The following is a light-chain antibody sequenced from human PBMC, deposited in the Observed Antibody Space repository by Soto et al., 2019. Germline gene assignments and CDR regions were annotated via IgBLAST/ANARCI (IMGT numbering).Light chain of an antibody. Sequence: EIVLTQSPGTLSLSPGERATLSCRASQSVSSSYLAWYQQKPGQAPRLLIYGASSRATGIPDRFSGSGSGTDFTLTISGLEPEDDAGYYCQQYGSSPRITFGQGTRLEIK. CDR1: QSVSSSY. CDR2: GAS. CDR3: QQYGSSPRIT. J-gene: IGKJ5*01. V-gene: IGKV3-20*01.